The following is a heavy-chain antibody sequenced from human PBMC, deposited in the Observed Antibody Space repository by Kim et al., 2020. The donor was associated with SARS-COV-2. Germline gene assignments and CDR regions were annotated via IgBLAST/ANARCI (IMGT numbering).Heavy chain of an antibody. D-gene: IGHD3-10*01. Sequence: GGSLRLSCAASGFTFDDYAMHWVRQAPGKGLEWVSGISWNSGSIGYADSVKGRFTISRDNAKNSLYLQMNSLRAEDTALYYCAKETTMVRGVITGFYPWGQGTLVTVSS. J-gene: IGHJ5*02. CDR1: GFTFDDYA. CDR2: ISWNSGSI. CDR3: AKETTMVRGVITGFYP. V-gene: IGHV3-9*01.